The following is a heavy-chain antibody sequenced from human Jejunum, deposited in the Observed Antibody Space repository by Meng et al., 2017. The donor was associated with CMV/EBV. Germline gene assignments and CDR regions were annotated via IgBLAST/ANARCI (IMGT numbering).Heavy chain of an antibody. CDR2: IFSDGTT. CDR3: ARDSHSNIRASD. J-gene: IGHJ4*02. CDR1: GFTVGTHY. D-gene: IGHD1/OR15-1a*01. Sequence: CSASGFTVGTHYMNRVRQAPGKGLEWVSIIFSDGTTYYADSVKGRFTISRDTSKNTVYLQMNSLRPEDTAVYHCARDSHSNIRASDWGPGTLVTVSS. V-gene: IGHV3-53*01.